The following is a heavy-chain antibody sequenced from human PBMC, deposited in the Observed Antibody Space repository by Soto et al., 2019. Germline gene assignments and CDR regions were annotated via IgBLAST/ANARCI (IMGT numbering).Heavy chain of an antibody. V-gene: IGHV3-7*01. CDR3: ATLDTAEIQTAAY. D-gene: IGHD2-15*01. Sequence: EVQLVESGGDLVQPGGSLRLSCAGSGFIFSAYWMSWVRHAPGKGLEWVAMINRGASGTNYVYSVKGRFTISRDNAKNSLYLQMNSLRVEDTAVYYCATLDTAEIQTAAYWGQGTLVTVSS. J-gene: IGHJ4*02. CDR1: GFIFSAYW. CDR2: INRGASGT.